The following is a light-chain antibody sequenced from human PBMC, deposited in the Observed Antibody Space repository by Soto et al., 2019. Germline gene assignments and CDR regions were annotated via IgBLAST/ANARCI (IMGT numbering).Light chain of an antibody. J-gene: IGLJ1*01. CDR3: KSYAGSNTYV. CDR1: KNDIGVYDF. V-gene: IGLV2-8*01. Sequence: QSALTPPPSASVSPGQSVTISCTGTKNDIGVYDFVSWYQHHPGKAPRLIIYEVVQRPSGVPDRFSGSKSGNTASLTVSGLQAADEADYFCKSYAGSNTYVFGSGTKLTVL. CDR2: EVV.